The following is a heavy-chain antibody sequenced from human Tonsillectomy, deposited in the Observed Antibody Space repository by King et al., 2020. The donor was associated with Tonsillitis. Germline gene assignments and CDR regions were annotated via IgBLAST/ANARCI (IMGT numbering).Heavy chain of an antibody. CDR2: ISYDGSDK. CDR1: GFTFSSYA. J-gene: IGHJ4*02. V-gene: IGHV3-30*04. CDR3: ARDLSMGGYGRGVSCYQAY. D-gene: IGHD2-15*01. Sequence: VQLVESGGGVVQPGRSLRLSCAASGFTFSSYAMHWVRQAPGKGLEWVAFISYDGSDKYYADSVKGRFTISRDNSKNTLYLQMNSLRAEDTAVYYCARDLSMGGYGRGVSCYQAYWGQGTLVTVSS.